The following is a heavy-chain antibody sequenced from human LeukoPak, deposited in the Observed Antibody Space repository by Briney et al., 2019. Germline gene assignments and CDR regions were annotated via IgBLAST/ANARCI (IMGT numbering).Heavy chain of an antibody. J-gene: IGHJ5*02. V-gene: IGHV4-59*01. CDR1: GGSISSYC. CDR3: GRAEDCGGDCYSYWFDP. Sequence: SETLSLSCTVSGGSISSYCWSWVRQPPGKGLEWVWYIYYSGSTNYNPSLKRRVTISVGTSTKNFFLMLSSVPAVDAAVYYCGRAEDCGGDCYSYWFDPWGQGRLVTVYS. CDR2: IYYSGST. D-gene: IGHD2-21*02.